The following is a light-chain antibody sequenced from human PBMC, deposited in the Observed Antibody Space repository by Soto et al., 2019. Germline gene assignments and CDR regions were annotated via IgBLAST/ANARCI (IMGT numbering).Light chain of an antibody. V-gene: IGKV3-15*01. CDR3: QQYEIWPRT. Sequence: EVVMTQSPATLSVSPGDRATLSCRASQSVHNNLAWYQQKPGQAPRLLIFDTSTRATDIPIRFTGGGSGTEFTLTLSSLQSEDSAVYYCQQYEIWPRTFGGGTKVEIK. CDR1: QSVHNN. J-gene: IGKJ4*01. CDR2: DTS.